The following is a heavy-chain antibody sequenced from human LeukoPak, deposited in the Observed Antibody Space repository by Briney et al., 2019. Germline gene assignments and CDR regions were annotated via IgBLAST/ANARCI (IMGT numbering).Heavy chain of an antibody. V-gene: IGHV1-24*01. CDR3: ATGKVLLWFGEWDY. Sequence: ASVKVSCKVSGYTLTELSMHWVRQAPGKGLEWMGGFDPEDGETIYARKFQGRVTMTEDTSTDTAYMELSSLRSEDTAVYYCATGKVLLWFGEWDYWGQGTLVTVSS. D-gene: IGHD3-10*01. J-gene: IGHJ4*02. CDR1: GYTLTELS. CDR2: FDPEDGET.